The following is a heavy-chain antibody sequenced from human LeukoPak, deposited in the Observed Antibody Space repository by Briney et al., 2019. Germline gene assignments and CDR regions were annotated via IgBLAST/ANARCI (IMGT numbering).Heavy chain of an antibody. CDR2: INPDSGFT. V-gene: IGHV1-2*02. Sequence: ASVKVSCKASGYKFTDDYMHWVRQAPGQGLEFMGWINPDSGFTNYAQKFKGRVTMTRDTSISTAYLEVGSLTSDDTAVYYCAPAAEAYTSWWKVWGQGTLVTVSS. J-gene: IGHJ4*02. CDR3: APAAEAYTSWWKV. CDR1: GYKFTDDY. D-gene: IGHD3-16*01.